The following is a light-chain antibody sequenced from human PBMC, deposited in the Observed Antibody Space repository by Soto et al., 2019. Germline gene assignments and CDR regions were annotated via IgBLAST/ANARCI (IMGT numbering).Light chain of an antibody. CDR2: LGS. Sequence: DIVMTQSPLSLPVTPGEPASISCRSSQSLLQSNGYNFLDWYLQKPGQSPQLLIYLGSNRASGVADRFSGSGSGTDFTLKISTVEAEDVGVYYCMQALQTPPTTSGQGTKLEIK. CDR3: MQALQTPPTT. CDR1: QSLLQSNGYNF. V-gene: IGKV2-28*01. J-gene: IGKJ2*01.